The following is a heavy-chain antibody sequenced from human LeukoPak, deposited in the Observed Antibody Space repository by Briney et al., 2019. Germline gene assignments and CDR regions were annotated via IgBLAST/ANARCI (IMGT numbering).Heavy chain of an antibody. CDR1: GGSISSYY. CDR2: IYYSGST. V-gene: IGHV4-30-4*01. CDR3: AREVGGAAAGMGTYFDY. D-gene: IGHD6-13*01. J-gene: IGHJ4*02. Sequence: SETLSLTCTVSGGSISSYYWSWIRQPPGKGLEWIGYIYYSGSTYYNPSLKSRVTISVDTSKNQFSLKLSSVTAADTAVYYCAREVGGAAAGMGTYFDYWGQGTLVTVSS.